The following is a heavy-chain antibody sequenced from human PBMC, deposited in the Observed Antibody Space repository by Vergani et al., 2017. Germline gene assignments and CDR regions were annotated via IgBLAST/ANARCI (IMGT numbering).Heavy chain of an antibody. D-gene: IGHD3-3*01. CDR1: GASIIGSIYY. V-gene: IGHV4-39*01. CDR3: ARLTIFGVVTKDY. J-gene: IGHJ4*02. Sequence: QVQLQESGPGLVKPSETLSLTCTVSGASIIGSIYYWGWIRQPPGKGLEWIGSISYSGSTYSNPSLKSRVTISLDTSKNQFSLKLSSVTAADTAVYYCARLTIFGVVTKDYWGQGTLVTVSS. CDR2: ISYSGST.